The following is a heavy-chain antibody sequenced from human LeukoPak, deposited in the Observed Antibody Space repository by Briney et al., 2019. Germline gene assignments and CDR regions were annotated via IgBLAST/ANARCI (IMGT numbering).Heavy chain of an antibody. CDR3: ARGYYDSSGYSNAFDI. D-gene: IGHD3-22*01. Sequence: SETLSLTCTVSGGSISSSYWSWIRQPPGKGLEWIVYIYYSGSTNYNPSLKSRVTVSVDTSKNQFSLKLNSVTAADTAVYYCARGYYDSSGYSNAFDIWGQGTMVTVSS. J-gene: IGHJ3*02. CDR2: IYYSGST. V-gene: IGHV4-59*01. CDR1: GGSISSSY.